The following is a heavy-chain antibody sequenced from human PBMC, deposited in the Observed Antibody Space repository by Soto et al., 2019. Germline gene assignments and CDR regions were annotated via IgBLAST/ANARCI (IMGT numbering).Heavy chain of an antibody. CDR2: ISAYNGNT. D-gene: IGHD3-10*01. CDR1: GYTFTSYG. CDR3: ARFYGSGMRMECAFDI. V-gene: IGHV1-18*01. J-gene: IGHJ3*02. Sequence: QVQLVQSGAEVKKPGASEKVSCKASGYTFTSYGISWVRQAPGQGHEWMGWISAYNGNTNYAQKLQGRVTMTTDTSTSTSYMELRSLRSDDTAVYYCARFYGSGMRMECAFDIWGQGTMVTVAS.